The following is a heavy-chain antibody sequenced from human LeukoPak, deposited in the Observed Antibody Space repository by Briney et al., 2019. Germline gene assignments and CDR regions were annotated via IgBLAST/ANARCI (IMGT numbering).Heavy chain of an antibody. D-gene: IGHD2-2*01. V-gene: IGHV3-23*01. J-gene: IGHJ1*01. Sequence: PGGSLRLSCAASGFTFSSYAMSWVRQAPGKGLEWVSVISGSGGSTYYANSVKGRFTISRDNSKNTLYLQMNSLRAEDTAVYYCAGECSSTSCSAEYFQHWGQGTLVTVSS. CDR1: GFTFSSYA. CDR2: ISGSGGST. CDR3: AGECSSTSCSAEYFQH.